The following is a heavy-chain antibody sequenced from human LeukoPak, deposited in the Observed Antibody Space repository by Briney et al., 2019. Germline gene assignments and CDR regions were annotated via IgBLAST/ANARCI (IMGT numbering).Heavy chain of an antibody. CDR3: AKGVSSSWSNDAFDI. Sequence: GGSLRLSCVASGFTFSRHDMNWVRQAPGKGLEGVAVISYDGSNKYYADSVKGRFTISRDNSKNTLYLQMNSLRTEDTAVYYCAKGVSSSWSNDAFDIWGQGTMVTVSS. D-gene: IGHD6-13*01. J-gene: IGHJ3*02. CDR1: GFTFSRHD. CDR2: ISYDGSNK. V-gene: IGHV3-30*18.